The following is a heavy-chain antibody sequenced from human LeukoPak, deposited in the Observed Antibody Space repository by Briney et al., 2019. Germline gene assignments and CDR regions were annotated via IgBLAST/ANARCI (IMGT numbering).Heavy chain of an antibody. Sequence: ASVKVSCKASGYTFTSYDINWVRQATGQGLEWMGWMNPNSGNTGYAQKFQGRVTMTRNTSISTAYMELSRLRSEDTAVYYFARGKYSTPNPDYWGQGTLVTVSS. CDR3: ARGKYSTPNPDY. D-gene: IGHD6-13*01. CDR2: MNPNSGNT. V-gene: IGHV1-8*01. CDR1: GYTFTSYD. J-gene: IGHJ4*02.